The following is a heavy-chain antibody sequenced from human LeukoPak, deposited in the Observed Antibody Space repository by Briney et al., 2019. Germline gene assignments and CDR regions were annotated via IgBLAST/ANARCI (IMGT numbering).Heavy chain of an antibody. V-gene: IGHV3-23*01. J-gene: IGHJ4*02. Sequence: PGGSLSLSCAASGFTFSSYAMSWIRQAPGKGLEWVSDISGSGGSTYYADSVKGRFTISRDNSKNTLYLQMNSLRAEDTAVYYCAKDQFTMVRGVSLGPYDYWGQGTLVTVSS. D-gene: IGHD3-10*01. CDR2: ISGSGGST. CDR3: AKDQFTMVRGVSLGPYDY. CDR1: GFTFSSYA.